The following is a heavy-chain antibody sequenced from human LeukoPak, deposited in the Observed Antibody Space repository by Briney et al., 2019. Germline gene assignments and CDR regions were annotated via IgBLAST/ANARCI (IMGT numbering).Heavy chain of an antibody. V-gene: IGHV3-30*04. J-gene: IGHJ4*02. CDR2: ILEDGSSQ. D-gene: IGHD6-13*01. CDR3: ARGRYLTTRGGAAAGFLDY. Sequence: GGSLRLSCAASGFTFSNYMMHWVRQAPGKGLDWVAVILEDGSSQYYADSVKGRFTISRDNSKNTLFLQMNSLRGEDTAVYYCARGRYLTTRGGAAAGFLDYWGQGSLVTVST. CDR1: GFTFSNYM.